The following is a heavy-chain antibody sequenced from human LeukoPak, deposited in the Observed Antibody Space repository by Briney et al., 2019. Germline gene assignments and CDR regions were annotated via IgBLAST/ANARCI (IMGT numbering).Heavy chain of an antibody. D-gene: IGHD6-13*01. J-gene: IGHJ4*02. Sequence: PGGSLGLSCAASGFTFSSYAMHWVRQAPGKGLEWVAVISYDGSNKYYADSVKGRFTISRDNSKNTLYLQMNSLRAEDTAVYYCARRSSWHLDIDYWGQGILVTVSS. CDR3: ARRSSWHLDIDY. CDR2: ISYDGSNK. CDR1: GFTFSSYA. V-gene: IGHV3-30*01.